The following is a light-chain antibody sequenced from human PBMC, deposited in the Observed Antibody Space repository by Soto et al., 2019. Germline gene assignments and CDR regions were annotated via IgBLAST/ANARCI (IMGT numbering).Light chain of an antibody. CDR3: QQYYSSRT. CDR2: GGS. J-gene: IGKJ1*01. V-gene: IGKV3-20*01. CDR1: QSVGSRW. Sequence: EIVLTQSPGTVSLSPGERATLSCRASQSVGSRWLAWYQQKPGQAPMVLIYGGSNRATGIPDRFSGSWSGTYFTLTISRLDPEVFAVYYCQQYYSSRTFGQGTKVDIK.